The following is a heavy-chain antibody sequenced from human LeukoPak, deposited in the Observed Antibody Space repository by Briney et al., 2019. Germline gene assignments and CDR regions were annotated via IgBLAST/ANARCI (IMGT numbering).Heavy chain of an antibody. J-gene: IGHJ4*02. Sequence: AETLSLTCTVSGVSIRSYYWVWIRQPPGKGREGRGSIYYSGSTYYNPSLKSRVTISVDTSKNQFSLKLSSVTAADTAVYYCARYALASRTTESDYWGQGTLVTVSS. CDR2: IYYSGST. V-gene: IGHV4-39*01. CDR1: GVSIRSYY. D-gene: IGHD2-2*01. CDR3: ARYALASRTTESDY.